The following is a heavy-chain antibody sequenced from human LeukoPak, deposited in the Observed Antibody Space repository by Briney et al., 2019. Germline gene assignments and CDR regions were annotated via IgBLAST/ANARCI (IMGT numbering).Heavy chain of an antibody. CDR2: IYSGGNT. CDR3: ATTSGYLYGAFDI. V-gene: IGHV3-NL1*01. D-gene: IGHD3-22*01. CDR1: GFTFSSYG. Sequence: GGSLRLSCAASGFTFSSYGMHWVRQAPGKGLEWVSVIYSGGNTYYADSVKGRFTISSDKSKNTLYLQLNSLRAEDTAVYYCATTSGYLYGAFDIWGQGTMVTVSS. J-gene: IGHJ3*02.